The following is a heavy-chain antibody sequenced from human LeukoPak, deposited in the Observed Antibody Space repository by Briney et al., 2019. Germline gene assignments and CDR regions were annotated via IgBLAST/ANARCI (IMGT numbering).Heavy chain of an antibody. V-gene: IGHV3-23*01. D-gene: IGHD2/OR15-2a*01. CDR3: AKDRVSPGFNLFDP. Sequence: PGGSLRLSCAASGFTLSSYAMNWVRQAPGKGLEWVSAINGRGDNTYYADSVKGRFTISRDNSKSTLFLQMNSLRAEDTAMYYCAKDRVSPGFNLFDPWGQGTLVTVSS. CDR2: INGRGDNT. CDR1: GFTLSSYA. J-gene: IGHJ5*02.